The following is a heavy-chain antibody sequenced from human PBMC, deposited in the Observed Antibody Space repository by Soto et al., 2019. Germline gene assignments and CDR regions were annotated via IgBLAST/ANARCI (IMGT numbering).Heavy chain of an antibody. J-gene: IGHJ3*01. CDR3: ARLSTRASIYDDDSSN. CDR2: IGYSGSTK. CDR1: GFTFSSSE. V-gene: IGHV3-48*03. Sequence: HPGGSLRLSCAASGFTFSSSEMNWVRQAPGRGLEWVSYIGYSGSTKYYAASVKGRFTISRDNDKKSLFLQMNSLRAEDTAVYYCARLSTRASIYDDDSSNWGQGTMVTVSS. D-gene: IGHD3-22*01.